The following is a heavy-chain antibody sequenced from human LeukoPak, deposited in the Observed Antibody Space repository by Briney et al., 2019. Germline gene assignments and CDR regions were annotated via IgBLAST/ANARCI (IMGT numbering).Heavy chain of an antibody. CDR3: AREGIAAAGDAFDI. D-gene: IGHD6-13*01. Sequence: SETLSLTCAVYGGSFSGYYWSWIRQPPGKGLEWIGYIYYSGSTNYNPSLKSRVTISVDTSKNQFSLKLSSVTAADTAVYYCAREGIAAAGDAFDIWGQGTMVTVSS. V-gene: IGHV4-59*01. CDR2: IYYSGST. CDR1: GGSFSGYY. J-gene: IGHJ3*02.